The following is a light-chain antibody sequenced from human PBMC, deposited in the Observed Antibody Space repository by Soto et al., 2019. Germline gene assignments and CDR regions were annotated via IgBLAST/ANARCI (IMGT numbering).Light chain of an antibody. CDR2: EVN. CDR1: SSDVGGYNY. V-gene: IGLV2-14*03. J-gene: IGLJ1*01. Sequence: QSALTQPASVSGSPGQSITISCTGTSSDVGGYNYVSWYQQHPGKAPKLMIYEVNNRPSGVSTRFSGSKSGNTASLTISGPQAEDEADYYCSLYTSSITYGFGSGTKVTVL. CDR3: SLYTSSITYG.